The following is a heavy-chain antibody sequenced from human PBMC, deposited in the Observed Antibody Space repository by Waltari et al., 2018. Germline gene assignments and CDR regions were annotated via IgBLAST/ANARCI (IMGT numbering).Heavy chain of an antibody. D-gene: IGHD3-9*01. CDR1: GGSISSGSVY. J-gene: IGHJ6*02. CDR3: ARDEARYYDIMTGGGYYGLDV. Sequence: QVQLQESGPGLVRPSQTLSLTCTVSGGSISSGSVYWTWIRQPAGKGLEWVGHTFTSGSTKYNPSLKSRVSVSLDTSENQFSLRLSSVTAADTAVYYCARDEARYYDIMTGGGYYGLDVWGQGTTVTVSS. CDR2: TFTSGST. V-gene: IGHV4-61*02.